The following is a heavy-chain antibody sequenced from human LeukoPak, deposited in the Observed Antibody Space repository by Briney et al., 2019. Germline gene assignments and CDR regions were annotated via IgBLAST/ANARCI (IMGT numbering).Heavy chain of an antibody. CDR3: ARAMVRGVIPQYWFDP. CDR1: GYTFTSYG. Sequence: ASVKVSCKASGYTFTSYGITWVRQAPGQGLEWMGWISAYNGNTNYAQKLQGRVTMTTDTSTSTAYMELRGLRSDDTAVYYCARAMVRGVIPQYWFDPWGQGTLVTASS. CDR2: ISAYNGNT. J-gene: IGHJ5*02. D-gene: IGHD3-10*01. V-gene: IGHV1-18*01.